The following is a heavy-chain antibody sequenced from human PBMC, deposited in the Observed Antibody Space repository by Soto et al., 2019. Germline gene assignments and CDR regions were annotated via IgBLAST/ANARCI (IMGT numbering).Heavy chain of an antibody. J-gene: IGHJ3*02. V-gene: IGHV2-70*11. CDR2: IDWDDDK. CDR3: ARSDLVRGVIKRSPDGAFDI. Sequence: VSGPTLVNPTQTVTLTCTISGFSLTTSGISMSWIRQPPGKALEWLARIDWDDDKNYSTSLKTRLTISKDSSKNQVVLTMTNMDPADTATYYCARSDLVRGVIKRSPDGAFDIWGQGTMVTVSS. D-gene: IGHD3-10*01. CDR1: GFSLTTSGIS.